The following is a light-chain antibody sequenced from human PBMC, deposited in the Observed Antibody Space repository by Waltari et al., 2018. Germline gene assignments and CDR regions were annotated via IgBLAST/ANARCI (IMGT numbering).Light chain of an antibody. CDR3: QSTDSSSTFYV. V-gene: IGLV3-25*03. Sequence: SYELTQPPSVSVFPGQTARITCSGDALPNQYVYWYQQWPGQAPLLVTYKDTERPSGIPERFSGSTSGTTVTLTITGVQAEDEADYYCQSTDSSSTFYVFGPGTKVTVL. CDR1: ALPNQY. CDR2: KDT. J-gene: IGLJ1*01.